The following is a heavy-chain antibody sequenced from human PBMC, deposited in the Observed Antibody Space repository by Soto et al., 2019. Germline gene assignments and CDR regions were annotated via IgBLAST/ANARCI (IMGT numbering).Heavy chain of an antibody. CDR3: ARDHHRYSGYDYVDY. CDR1: GCTFSDYY. D-gene: IGHD5-12*01. J-gene: IGHJ4*02. CDR2: ISSSSSYT. Sequence: GGPLRVSCAASGCTFSDYYRSWIRQAPGKGLEWVSYISSSSSYTNYADSVKGRFTISRDNAKNSLYLQMNSLRAEDTAVYYCARDHHRYSGYDYVDYWGQGTLVTVSS. V-gene: IGHV3-11*05.